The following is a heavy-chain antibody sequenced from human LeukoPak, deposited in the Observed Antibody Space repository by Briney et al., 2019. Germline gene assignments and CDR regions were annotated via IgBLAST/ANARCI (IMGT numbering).Heavy chain of an antibody. CDR2: IGTAGDT. V-gene: IGHV3-13*01. Sequence: GGSLRLSCAASGFTFSSYDMHWVGQATGKGLEWVSAIGTAGDTYYTGCVKGRFTISRENAKNSLYLQMNSLRAGHTAVYYCARGARITIFGVVINYGMDVWGQGTTVTVSS. D-gene: IGHD3-3*01. CDR1: GFTFSSYD. CDR3: ARGARITIFGVVINYGMDV. J-gene: IGHJ6*02.